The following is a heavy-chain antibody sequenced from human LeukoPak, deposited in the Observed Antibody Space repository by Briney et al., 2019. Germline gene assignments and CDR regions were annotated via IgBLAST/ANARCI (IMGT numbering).Heavy chain of an antibody. CDR2: IYYGGST. V-gene: IGHV4-59*01. CDR3: ARYVRNPGTFYLDY. CDR1: RGSITSDY. J-gene: IGHJ4*02. D-gene: IGHD3-10*02. Sequence: SETLSLTCTISRGSITSDYWSWIRQPPGKGLEWIGFIYYGGSTQLQPSLQSRVTMSVDTSKSQFSLNLVSVTAADTAVYYCARYVRNPGTFYLDYWGQGILVTVSS.